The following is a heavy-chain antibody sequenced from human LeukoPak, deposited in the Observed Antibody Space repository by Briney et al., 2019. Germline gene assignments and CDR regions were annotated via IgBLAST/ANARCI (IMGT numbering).Heavy chain of an antibody. V-gene: IGHV4-4*07. J-gene: IGHJ6*03. CDR2: IYTSGST. Sequence: SETLSLTCTVSGGSISSYYWSWIRQPAGKGLEWIGRIYTSGSTNYNPSLKSRVTMSVDTSKNQFSLKLSSVTAADTAVYYCARGGEYCSGGSCSSISYYYYHYMDVWGKGTTVTISS. CDR1: GGSISSYY. D-gene: IGHD2-15*01. CDR3: ARGGEYCSGGSCSSISYYYYHYMDV.